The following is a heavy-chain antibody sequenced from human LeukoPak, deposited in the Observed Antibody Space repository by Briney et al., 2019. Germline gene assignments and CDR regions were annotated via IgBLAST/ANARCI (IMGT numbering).Heavy chain of an antibody. CDR1: GFTFSTYA. V-gene: IGHV3-30*04. D-gene: IGHD6-19*01. CDR3: AREAYSSGWYRGYNWFDP. Sequence: GGSLRLSCAASGFTFSTYAMHWVRQAPGRGLEWVAGISYDGSNKYYAASVKGRFTISRDNSKNTLFLQMNSLRAEDTAVYYCAREAYSSGWYRGYNWFDPWGQGTLVTVSS. J-gene: IGHJ5*02. CDR2: ISYDGSNK.